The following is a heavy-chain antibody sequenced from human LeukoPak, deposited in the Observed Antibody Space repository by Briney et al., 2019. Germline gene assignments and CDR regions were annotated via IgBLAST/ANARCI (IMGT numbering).Heavy chain of an antibody. D-gene: IGHD2-2*01. J-gene: IGHJ4*02. V-gene: IGHV3-7*01. CDR1: GFSLSTYW. CDR2: IKEDGSET. Sequence: GGSLRLSCAASGFSLSTYWMSWVRQAPGRGLEWVANIKEDGSETYYIDSVKGRFTISRANADTSLYLQMNRQRVDYTALYHCARAAKEYCSSPSCWYFDNLGQGTLVSVSS. CDR3: ARAAKEYCSSPSCWYFDN.